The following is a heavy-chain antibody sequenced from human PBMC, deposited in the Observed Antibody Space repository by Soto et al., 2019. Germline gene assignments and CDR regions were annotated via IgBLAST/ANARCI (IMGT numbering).Heavy chain of an antibody. J-gene: IGHJ4*02. D-gene: IGHD3-22*01. Sequence: QVQLVESGGGVVQPGRSLRLSCAASGFTFSSYAMHWVRQAPGKGLEWVAVISYDGSNKYYADSVKGRFTISRDNSKNTLYLQMNSLRAEDTAVYYCAIPRSSGLFDYWGQGTLVTVSS. CDR1: GFTFSSYA. V-gene: IGHV3-30*04. CDR3: AIPRSSGLFDY. CDR2: ISYDGSNK.